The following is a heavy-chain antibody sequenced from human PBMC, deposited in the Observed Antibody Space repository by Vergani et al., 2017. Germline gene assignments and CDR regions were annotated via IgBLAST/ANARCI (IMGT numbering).Heavy chain of an antibody. Sequence: QITLKESGPTLVKPTQTLTLTCTFSGFSLSTSGVGVGWIRQPPGKALEWLALIYWNDDKRYSPSLKSRLTITKDTSKNQVVLTMTNMDPVDTHIGPLGGHDFWSGYYRDKFDPWGQGTLVTVSS. CDR1: GFSLSTSGVG. CDR3: GGHDFWSGYYRDKFDP. D-gene: IGHD3-3*01. J-gene: IGHJ5*02. V-gene: IGHV2-5*01. CDR2: IYWNDDK.